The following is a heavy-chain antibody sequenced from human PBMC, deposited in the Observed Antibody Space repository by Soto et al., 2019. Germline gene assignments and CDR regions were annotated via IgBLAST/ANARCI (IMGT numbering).Heavy chain of an antibody. Sequence: QVQLQQWGAGLLKPSETLSLTCAVSGGSFSGDYWCWIRQPPGKGLELKGEVNHSGSSNYNPSLKRRLTISVDTSKNQFSLKLSSVTAADTAVYYCARGMELLWFGELQGESNWFDPWGQGTLVTVSS. CDR2: VNHSGSS. D-gene: IGHD3-10*01. CDR3: ARGMELLWFGELQGESNWFDP. CDR1: GGSFSGDY. J-gene: IGHJ5*02. V-gene: IGHV4-34*01.